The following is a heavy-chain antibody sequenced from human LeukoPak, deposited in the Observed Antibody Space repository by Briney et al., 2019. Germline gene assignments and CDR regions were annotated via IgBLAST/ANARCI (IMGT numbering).Heavy chain of an antibody. J-gene: IGHJ5*02. Sequence: GESLKISCQGSGYSFTSYWIGWVRQMPGTGLEWMGIIYPGLSDTRYRPSFQGQVTISADKSISTAYLQWSSLKASDTAMYYCARHTRAERFGELLLSFSWFDPWGQGTLVTVSS. CDR1: GYSFTSYW. CDR3: ARHTRAERFGELLLSFSWFDP. V-gene: IGHV5-51*01. CDR2: IYPGLSDT. D-gene: IGHD3-10*01.